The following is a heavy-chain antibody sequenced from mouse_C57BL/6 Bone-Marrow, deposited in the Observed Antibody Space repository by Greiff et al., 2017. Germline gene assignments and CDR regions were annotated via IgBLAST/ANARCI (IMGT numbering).Heavy chain of an antibody. D-gene: IGHD1-1*01. Sequence: QVQLKQPGTELVKPGASVKLSCKASGYTFTSYWMHWVKQRPGQGLEWIGNINPSNGGTNYNEKFKSKATLTVDKSSSTAYMELSSLTSEDSAVYYCARDYYGSHWYFDVWGTGTTVTVSS. CDR3: ARDYYGSHWYFDV. CDR1: GYTFTSYW. J-gene: IGHJ1*03. CDR2: INPSNGGT. V-gene: IGHV1-53*01.